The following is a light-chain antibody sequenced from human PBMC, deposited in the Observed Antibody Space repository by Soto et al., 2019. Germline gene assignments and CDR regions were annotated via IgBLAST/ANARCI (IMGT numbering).Light chain of an antibody. CDR3: QSYDSSLINSV. Sequence: QSVLTQPPSVSGAPGQRVTIPCIGSISNIGAGYDVHWYQQFPGTAPKLLIHGNTNRPSGVPDRFSGSKSGTSASLAITGLQAEDEADYYCQSYDSSLINSVFGGGTKLTVL. J-gene: IGLJ3*02. CDR2: GNT. V-gene: IGLV1-40*01. CDR1: ISNIGAGYD.